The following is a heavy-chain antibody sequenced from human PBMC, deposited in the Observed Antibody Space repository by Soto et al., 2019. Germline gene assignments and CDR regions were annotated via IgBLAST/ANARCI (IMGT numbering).Heavy chain of an antibody. CDR2: IYYSGST. D-gene: IGHD2-8*01. CDR1: GGSISSSSYY. J-gene: IGHJ4*02. Sequence: QLQLQESGPGLVKPSETQSLTCTVSGGSISSSSYYWGWIRQPPGKGLEWIGSIYYSGSTYYNPSLKSRVTISXXPXKXPFPLKLSSVTAADTAVYYCARHGPQSVWPRRYFDYWGQGTLVTVSS. V-gene: IGHV4-39*01. CDR3: ARHGPQSVWPRRYFDY.